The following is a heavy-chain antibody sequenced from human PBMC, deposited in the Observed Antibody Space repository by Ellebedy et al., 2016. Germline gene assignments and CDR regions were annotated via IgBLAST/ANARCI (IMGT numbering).Heavy chain of an antibody. CDR2: IFSDGNT. CDR1: GFTVSTNY. V-gene: IGHV3-53*01. J-gene: IGHJ4*02. CDR3: ARDMGANQKLRFLEWLLPDY. D-gene: IGHD3-3*01. Sequence: GESLKISCAASGFTVSTNYMKWVRQAPGKGLEWVSAIFSDGNTYFADSVKGRFTISRDNSKNTLYLQMNSLRAEDTAVYYCARDMGANQKLRFLEWLLPDYWGQGTQVTVSS.